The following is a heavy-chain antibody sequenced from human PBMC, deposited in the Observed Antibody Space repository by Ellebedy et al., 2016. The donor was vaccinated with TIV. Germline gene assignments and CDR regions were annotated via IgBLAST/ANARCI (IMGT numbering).Heavy chain of an antibody. J-gene: IGHJ4*02. Sequence: MPSETLSPTCSVSGGSISSYYWSWIRQPPGKGLEWIGFTHDSGSTNYNPSLKSRVTISVDTSKNQFSLKLTSVTAADTAMYYCARGRASSKYFDYWGQGTLVTVSS. CDR2: THDSGST. CDR3: ARGRASSKYFDY. CDR1: GGSISSYY. V-gene: IGHV4-59*01.